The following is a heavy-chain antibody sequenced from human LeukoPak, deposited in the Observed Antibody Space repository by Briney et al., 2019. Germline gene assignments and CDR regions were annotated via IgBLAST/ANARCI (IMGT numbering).Heavy chain of an antibody. Sequence: PSETLSLTCGVSGGSFSGSYWGWIRQPPGKGLEWIGEINLSGSTNYNSSLTSRVTISLDTSKDQFSLNLRSVTTADTAVYYCARVSISLFGVVTAHFDSWGQGTLVAVSS. D-gene: IGHD3-3*01. CDR2: INLSGST. J-gene: IGHJ4*02. CDR1: GGSFSGSY. CDR3: ARVSISLFGVVTAHFDS. V-gene: IGHV4-34*01.